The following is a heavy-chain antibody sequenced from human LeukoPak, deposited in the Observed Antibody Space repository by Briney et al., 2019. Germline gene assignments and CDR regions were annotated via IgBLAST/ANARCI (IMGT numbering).Heavy chain of an antibody. J-gene: IGHJ4*02. CDR2: ISSSGDSL. CDR3: ARMAVAGQYNDY. D-gene: IGHD6-19*01. Sequence: PGGSLRLSCAASGFTFSSYEMNWVRQAPGKGLECISYISSSGDSLYYADSVEGRFTISRDNARNSLYLQMNSLRAEDTAIYYCARMAVAGQYNDYWGQGTLVTVSS. V-gene: IGHV3-48*03. CDR1: GFTFSSYE.